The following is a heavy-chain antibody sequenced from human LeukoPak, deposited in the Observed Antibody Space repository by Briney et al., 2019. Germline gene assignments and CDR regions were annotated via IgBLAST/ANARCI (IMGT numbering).Heavy chain of an antibody. V-gene: IGHV3-30*18. CDR1: GFTFSSHG. CDR3: AKESGSRSYGAYFPH. D-gene: IGHD6-13*01. CDR2: ISYDGSTK. Sequence: PGGSLRLSCAASGFTFSSHGMQWVRQAPGKGLEWVAIISYDGSTKYYADSVKGRFTISRDNSKNTLYLQMNSLRAEDTAVYYCAKESGSRSYGAYFPHWGQGTLVTVSS. J-gene: IGHJ1*01.